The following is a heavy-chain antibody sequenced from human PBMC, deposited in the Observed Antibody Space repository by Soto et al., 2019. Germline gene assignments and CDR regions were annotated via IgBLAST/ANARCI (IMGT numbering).Heavy chain of an antibody. CDR3: ARDVEKRRYYEFWSRSLH. CDR1: GFPFSSYW. J-gene: IGHJ4*02. V-gene: IGHV3-7*01. CDR2: IKEDGSET. D-gene: IGHD3-3*01. Sequence: EVQLVESGGGLVQPGGSLRLSCAASGFPFSSYWMNWVRQAPGKGLEWVANIKEDGSETHYVDSVKGRFTISRDNAMNSLYLQMNSLRAEDTAVYYCARDVEKRRYYEFWSRSLHWGQGTLVTVSS.